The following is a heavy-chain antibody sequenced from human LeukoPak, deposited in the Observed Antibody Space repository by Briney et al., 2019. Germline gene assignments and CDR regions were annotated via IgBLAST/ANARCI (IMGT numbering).Heavy chain of an antibody. Sequence: LSLTCAVYGGSFSDYYMSWIRQAPGKGLEWVSYISSSGSTIYYADSVKGRFTISRDNAKNSLYLQMNSLRAEDTAVYYCARETYYYDSSGSHLGYWGQGTLVTVSS. CDR1: GGSFSDYY. CDR2: ISSSGSTI. CDR3: ARETYYYDSSGSHLGY. J-gene: IGHJ4*02. V-gene: IGHV3-11*01. D-gene: IGHD3-22*01.